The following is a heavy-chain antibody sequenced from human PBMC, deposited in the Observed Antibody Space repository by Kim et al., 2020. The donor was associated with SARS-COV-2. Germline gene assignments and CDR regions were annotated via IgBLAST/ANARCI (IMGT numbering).Heavy chain of an antibody. Sequence: GGSLRLSCAASGFTFSSYGMHWVRQAPGKGLEWVAVIWNDGSNIYYADSVKGRFTISRDNSKNTLYLQMNSLRAEDTAVYYCASKSYCGGDCNGMDVWGQGTTVTVSS. V-gene: IGHV3-33*01. CDR3: ASKSYCGGDCNGMDV. D-gene: IGHD2-21*02. CDR1: GFTFSSYG. J-gene: IGHJ6*02. CDR2: IWNDGSNI.